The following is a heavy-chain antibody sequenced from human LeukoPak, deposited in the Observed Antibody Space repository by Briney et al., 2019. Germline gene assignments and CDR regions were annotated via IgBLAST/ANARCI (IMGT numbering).Heavy chain of an antibody. D-gene: IGHD3-3*01. Sequence: SETLSLTCTVSGGSISSYYWSWIRQPPGKRLEWIGYIYYSGSTNYNPSLRSRVTISVDTSKNQFSLKLSSVTAADTAVYYCARDGSGYYGYFDLWGRGTLVTVSS. CDR2: IYYSGST. CDR3: ARDGSGYYGYFDL. CDR1: GGSISSYY. J-gene: IGHJ2*01. V-gene: IGHV4-59*01.